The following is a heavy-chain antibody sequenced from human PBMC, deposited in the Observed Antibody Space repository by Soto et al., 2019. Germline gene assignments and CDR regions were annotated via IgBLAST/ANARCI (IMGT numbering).Heavy chain of an antibody. J-gene: IGHJ4*02. CDR3: AKDLWPERGSGSPLDY. D-gene: IGHD6-19*01. V-gene: IGHV3-30*18. CDR1: GFSFSSYA. Sequence: QVQLVESGGGVVQPGGSLRVSCAASGFSFSSYAMHWVRQAPGKGLERVAGITYDGSNKYYADSVKGRFTVSRDTSKNTLFLQMNSLRVEDTAVYHCAKDLWPERGSGSPLDYWGQGTLVTVS. CDR2: ITYDGSNK.